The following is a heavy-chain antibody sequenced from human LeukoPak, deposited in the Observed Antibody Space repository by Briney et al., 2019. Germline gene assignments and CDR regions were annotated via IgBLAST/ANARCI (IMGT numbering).Heavy chain of an antibody. J-gene: IGHJ4*02. D-gene: IGHD3-10*01. Sequence: ASVKVSCKASGGTFSSYAISWVRQAPGQGLEWMGGIIPIFGTANYAQKLQGRVTITADESTSTAYMELSSLRSEDTAVYYCARDPSYYYGSGSYVYWGQGTLVTVSS. V-gene: IGHV1-69*01. CDR1: GGTFSSYA. CDR3: ARDPSYYYGSGSYVY. CDR2: IIPIFGTA.